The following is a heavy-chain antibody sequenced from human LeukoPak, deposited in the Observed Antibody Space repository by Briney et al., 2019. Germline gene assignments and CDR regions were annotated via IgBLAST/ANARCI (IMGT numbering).Heavy chain of an antibody. CDR3: ARAMSIAARLQTIFDY. CDR1: GGSISSSSYY. D-gene: IGHD6-6*01. J-gene: IGHJ4*02. V-gene: IGHV4-39*01. Sequence: SETLSLTCTVSGGSISSSSYYWGWIRQPPGKGLEWIGSIYYSGSTYYNPSLKSRVTISVDTSKNQFSLKLSSVTAADTAVYYCARAMSIAARLQTIFDYWAQGTLVTVSS. CDR2: IYYSGST.